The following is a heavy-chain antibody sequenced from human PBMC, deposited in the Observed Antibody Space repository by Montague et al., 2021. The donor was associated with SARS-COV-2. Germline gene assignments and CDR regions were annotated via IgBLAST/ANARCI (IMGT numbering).Heavy chain of an antibody. D-gene: IGHD1-20*01. V-gene: IGHV4-59*01. CDR1: GGSISSYY. CDR3: ARDLGYNWNYYYYYGMDV. Sequence: SETLSLTCTVSGGSISSYYWSWIRQPPGQGLEWIGYIYYSGSTNYNPSLKSRVTISVDTSKNQFSLKLSSVTAADTAVYYCARDLGYNWNYYYYYGMDVWGQGTTVTVSS. J-gene: IGHJ6*02. CDR2: IYYSGST.